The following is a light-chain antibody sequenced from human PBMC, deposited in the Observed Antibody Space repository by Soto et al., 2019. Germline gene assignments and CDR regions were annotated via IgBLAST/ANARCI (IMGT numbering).Light chain of an antibody. Sequence: QSVRTQPPSASGSPGQSVTISCTGTSSDVGGYKYVSWYQQHPGKAPKLMISEVSKRPSGVPDRFSGSKSGNTASLTVSGLQAEDEADYYCSSFAGNNNLVFGGGTKLTVL. CDR1: SSDVGGYKY. V-gene: IGLV2-8*01. CDR2: EVS. CDR3: SSFAGNNNLV. J-gene: IGLJ2*01.